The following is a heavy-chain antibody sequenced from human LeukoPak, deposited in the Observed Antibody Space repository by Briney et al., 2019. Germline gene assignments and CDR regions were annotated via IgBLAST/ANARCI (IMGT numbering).Heavy chain of an antibody. CDR2: ISSSGSTI. Sequence: PGGSLRLSCAASGFTFSSYEMNWVRQAPGKGLEWVSYISSSGSTIYYADSVKGRFTISRDNAKNSPYLQMNSLRAEDTAVYYCARDVGSSGWYSGLAEYFQHWGQGTLVTVSS. D-gene: IGHD6-19*01. CDR1: GFTFSSYE. V-gene: IGHV3-48*03. CDR3: ARDVGSSGWYSGLAEYFQH. J-gene: IGHJ1*01.